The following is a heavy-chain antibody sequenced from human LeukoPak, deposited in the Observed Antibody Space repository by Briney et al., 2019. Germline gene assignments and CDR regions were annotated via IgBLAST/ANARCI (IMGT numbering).Heavy chain of an antibody. D-gene: IGHD3-10*01. V-gene: IGHV1-46*01. CDR3: ARDRGLWFGELQPDYGMDV. CDR2: INPSGGST. CDR1: GYTFTSFY. Sequence: GASVKVSCKASGYTFTSFYMLWVRQATGQGLEWLGIINPSGGSTNYAQKFQGRVTMTRDTSISTAYMELSRLRSDDTAVYYCARDRGLWFGELQPDYGMDVWGQGTTVTVSS. J-gene: IGHJ6*02.